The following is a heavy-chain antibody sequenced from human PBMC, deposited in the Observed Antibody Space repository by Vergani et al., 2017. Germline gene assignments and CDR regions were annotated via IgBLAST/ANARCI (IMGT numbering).Heavy chain of an antibody. CDR2: IYYSGST. CDR3: AREEARGVRCFGELLDALDI. V-gene: IGHV4-31*03. D-gene: IGHD3-10*01. J-gene: IGHJ3*02. Sequence: QVQLQESGPGLVKPSQTLSLTCTVSGGSISSGGYYWSWIRQHPGKGLEWIGYIYYSGSTYYNPSLKSRVTISVDTSKNQFSLKLSSVTAADTAVYYCAREEARGVRCFGELLDALDIWGQGTMVTVSS. CDR1: GGSISSGGYY.